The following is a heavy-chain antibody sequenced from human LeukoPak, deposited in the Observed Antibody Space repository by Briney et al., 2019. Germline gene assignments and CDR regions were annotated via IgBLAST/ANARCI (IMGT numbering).Heavy chain of an antibody. V-gene: IGHV4-4*07. CDR1: GDSISSYF. D-gene: IGHD3-22*01. CDR3: ARPYYYDSRIDP. J-gene: IGHJ5*02. CDR2: VYTSGST. Sequence: SETLSLTCTVSGDSISSYFWGWLRQPAGKGLEWIGRVYTSGSTDYNPSLTSRVTMSLDTSRNQFSLKLSSVTAADTAVYYCARPYYYDSRIDPWGQGILVTVSS.